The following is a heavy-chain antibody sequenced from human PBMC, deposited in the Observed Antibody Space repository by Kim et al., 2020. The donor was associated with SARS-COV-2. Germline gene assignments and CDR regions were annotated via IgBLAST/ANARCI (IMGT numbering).Heavy chain of an antibody. Sequence: GGSLRLSCAASGFTFGDYAMHWVRQAPGKGLEWVSGISWNSGSITYVDSVKGRFTISRDNAKNSLYLQMNSLRAEDTALYYCAKAARYCSITSCYELDYWGQGTLVTVSS. CDR1: GFTFGDYA. CDR3: AKAARYCSITSCYELDY. V-gene: IGHV3-9*01. CDR2: ISWNSGSI. J-gene: IGHJ4*02. D-gene: IGHD2-2*01.